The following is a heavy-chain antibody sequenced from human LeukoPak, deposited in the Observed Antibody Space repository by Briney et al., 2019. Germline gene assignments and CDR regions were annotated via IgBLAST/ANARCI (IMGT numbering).Heavy chain of an antibody. J-gene: IGHJ6*03. CDR1: GFTFSSYA. CDR3: ARLFPAPLYYMDV. Sequence: GGSLRLSCAASGFTFSSYAMHWVRQAPGKGLEWVALISYDGNNKYYAVSVKGRFTISRDNSKNTLYLQMNSLRAEDTAVYYCARLFPAPLYYMDVWGTGTTVTVSS. V-gene: IGHV3-30-3*01. D-gene: IGHD2-21*01. CDR2: ISYDGNNK.